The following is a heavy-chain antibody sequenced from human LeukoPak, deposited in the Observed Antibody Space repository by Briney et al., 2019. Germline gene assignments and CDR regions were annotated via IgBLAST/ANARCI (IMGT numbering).Heavy chain of an antibody. CDR2: ISNDGTNE. V-gene: IGHV3-30-3*01. CDR1: RFTFSTYA. J-gene: IGHJ4*02. CDR3: ARAGGYASSWAY. Sequence: GGSLRLSCAASRFTFSTYAMHWVRQAPGKGLEWVAGISNDGTNEDHADSVKGRFTISRDNAKNSLDLQMNSLRGEDTAVYYCARAGGYASSWAYWGQGTLVTVSS. D-gene: IGHD5-12*01.